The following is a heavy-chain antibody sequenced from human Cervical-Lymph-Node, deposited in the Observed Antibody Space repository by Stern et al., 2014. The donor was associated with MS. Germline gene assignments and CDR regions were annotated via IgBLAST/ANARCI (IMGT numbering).Heavy chain of an antibody. CDR1: GFTFSSYG. V-gene: IGHV3-30*18. CDR2: ISYDGNHK. Sequence: VQLVESGGGMVQPGGSLRLSCAASGFTFSSYGMHWVRQAPGKGLEWVAVISYDGNHKYYADSVKGRLTISRDNSKNTLYLQMDSLRAEDTAIYYCTKASRASIAACLDFWRQGTLVTVSS. D-gene: IGHD6-6*01. J-gene: IGHJ4*02. CDR3: TKASRASIAACLDF.